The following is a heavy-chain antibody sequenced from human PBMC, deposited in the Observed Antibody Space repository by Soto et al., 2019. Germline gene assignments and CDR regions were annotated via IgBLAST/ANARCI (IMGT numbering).Heavy chain of an antibody. CDR1: GFTLSSFW. Sequence: GGSLRLSCAASGFTLSSFWMTWARQAPGKGLEWVASIKQDGSEKYYVDSVKGRFTVSRDNARNTLYLQMNSLRVEDTAVYYCARPPHGMDVWGPGTTVTVSS. V-gene: IGHV3-7*03. CDR3: ARPPHGMDV. J-gene: IGHJ6*02. CDR2: IKQDGSEK.